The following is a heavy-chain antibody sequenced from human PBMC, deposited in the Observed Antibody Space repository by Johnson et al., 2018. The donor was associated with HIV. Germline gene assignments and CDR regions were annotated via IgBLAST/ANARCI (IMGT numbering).Heavy chain of an antibody. CDR2: ISSSGTTT. V-gene: IGHV3-11*04. CDR3: AREWLYGFDI. CDR1: GFTFKDYY. D-gene: IGHD5-24*01. J-gene: IGHJ3*02. Sequence: QVQLVESGGALVRPGGSLRLSCAVSGFTFKDYYMNWVRQAPGKGLEWVSHISSSGTTTYYADAVKGRFTISRDNSKNSLYLQMNSLRAEDTAVYYCAREWLYGFDIWGQGTMVTVSS.